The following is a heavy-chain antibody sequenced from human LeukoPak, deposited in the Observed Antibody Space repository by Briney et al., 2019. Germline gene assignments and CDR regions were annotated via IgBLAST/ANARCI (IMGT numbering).Heavy chain of an antibody. CDR3: ASPSLGAFDI. D-gene: IGHD6-6*01. CDR2: IYYSGST. V-gene: IGHV4-38-2*01. Sequence: SETLSLTCAVSNYSINTDYFWGWIRQPPGKGLEWIGSIYYSGSTHYNSSLMSRVTISVDTSKNQFSLKLTSMTAADTAVYYCASPSLGAFDIWGPGTAVTVSS. CDR1: NYSINTDYF. J-gene: IGHJ3*02.